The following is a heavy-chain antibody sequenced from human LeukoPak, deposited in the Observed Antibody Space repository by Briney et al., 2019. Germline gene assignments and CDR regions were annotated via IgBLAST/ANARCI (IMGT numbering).Heavy chain of an antibody. V-gene: IGHV3-30*18. CDR2: ISYDGSNK. Sequence: GGSLRLSCAASGFTFSSYGMHWVRQAPGKGLEWVAVISYDGSNKYYADSVKGRFTISRDNSKNTLYLQMNSLRAEDTAVYYCAKDGDGASLGYRGQGTLVTVSS. CDR3: AKDGDGASLGY. CDR1: GFTFSSYG. D-gene: IGHD3-16*02. J-gene: IGHJ4*02.